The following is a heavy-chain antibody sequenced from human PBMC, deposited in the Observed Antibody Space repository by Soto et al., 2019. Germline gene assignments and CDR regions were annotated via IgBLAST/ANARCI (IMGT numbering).Heavy chain of an antibody. CDR1: GFSLSNARMG. V-gene: IGHV2-26*01. CDR3: ARIKDYGSGSYYKPTLFDY. J-gene: IGHJ4*02. Sequence: QVTLKESGPVLVKPTETLTLTCTVSGFSLSNARMGVSWIRQPPVKALEWLAHIASNDEKSYSTFLKSRLTISKDASKSQVVLTMTNMDPVDTATYYCARIKDYGSGSYYKPTLFDYWGQGTLVTVSS. D-gene: IGHD3-10*01. CDR2: IASNDEK.